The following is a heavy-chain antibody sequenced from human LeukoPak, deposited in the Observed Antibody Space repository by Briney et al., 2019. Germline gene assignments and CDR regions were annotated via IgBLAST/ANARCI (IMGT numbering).Heavy chain of an antibody. Sequence: SETLSLTCTVSGGSISSYYWSWIRQPPGKGLEWIGYIYYSGSTNYNPSLKSRVTISVDTSKNQFSLKLSSVTATDTAVYCCASWYYDSSGYSIFDYWGQGTLVTVSS. CDR2: IYYSGST. CDR3: ASWYYDSSGYSIFDY. D-gene: IGHD3-22*01. J-gene: IGHJ4*02. CDR1: GGSISSYY. V-gene: IGHV4-59*01.